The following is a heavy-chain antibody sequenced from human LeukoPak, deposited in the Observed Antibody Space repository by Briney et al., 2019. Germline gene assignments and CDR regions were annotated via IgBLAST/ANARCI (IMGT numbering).Heavy chain of an antibody. CDR1: GYSFTSYW. V-gene: IGHV5-51*01. Sequence: HGESLKISCKGSGYSFTSYWIGWVRQMPGKGLEWMGIIYPGDSDTRYSPSFQGQVTISADTSISTAYLQWSSLKASDTAMYYCASLGYYYDSSGYHYAGYFQHWGQGTLVTVSS. D-gene: IGHD3-22*01. J-gene: IGHJ1*01. CDR3: ASLGYYYDSSGYHYAGYFQH. CDR2: IYPGDSDT.